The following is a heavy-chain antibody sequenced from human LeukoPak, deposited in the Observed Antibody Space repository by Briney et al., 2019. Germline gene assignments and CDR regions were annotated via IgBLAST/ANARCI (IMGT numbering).Heavy chain of an antibody. D-gene: IGHD3-3*01. V-gene: IGHV1-46*01. CDR1: GYTFTSYY. Sequence: ASVKVSCKASGYTFTSYYMHWVRQAPGQGLEWMGIINPSGGSTSYAQKFQGRVTMTRDTSTSTVYMELSSLSSEDTAVYYCASLVGWSGYYSDAFDIWGQGTMVTVSS. J-gene: IGHJ3*02. CDR3: ASLVGWSGYYSDAFDI. CDR2: INPSGGST.